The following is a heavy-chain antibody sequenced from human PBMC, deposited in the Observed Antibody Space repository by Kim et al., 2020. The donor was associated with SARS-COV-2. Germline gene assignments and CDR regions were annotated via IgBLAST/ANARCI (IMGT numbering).Heavy chain of an antibody. D-gene: IGHD3-10*01. CDR2: K. J-gene: IGHJ5*02. Sequence: KRYSPSLKTRLTITKDTSRNQVVLTMTDIDPVDTATYYCAHKIHASGSFHSWGQGTLVTVSS. CDR3: AHKIHASGSFHS. V-gene: IGHV2-5*01.